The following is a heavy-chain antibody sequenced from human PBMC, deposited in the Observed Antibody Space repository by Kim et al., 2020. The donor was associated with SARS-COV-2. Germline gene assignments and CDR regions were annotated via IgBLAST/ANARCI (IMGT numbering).Heavy chain of an antibody. J-gene: IGHJ4*02. Sequence: GGSLRLSCAASGFTFDSYAMSWVRQAPGKGLEWVSDISGSGGSTYYADAVKGRFTISRDNSKNTLYLQLNSLRAEDTAIYYCAKDLDYSSSLIDYWGQGTLVTVSS. CDR1: GFTFDSYA. D-gene: IGHD6-6*01. CDR3: AKDLDYSSSLIDY. CDR2: ISGSGGST. V-gene: IGHV3-23*01.